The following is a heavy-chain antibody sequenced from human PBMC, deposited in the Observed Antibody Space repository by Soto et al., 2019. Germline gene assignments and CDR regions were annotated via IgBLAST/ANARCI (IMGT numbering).Heavy chain of an antibody. CDR3: ARSLSPIDIVVVPAAMREGYYYYTDV. V-gene: IGHV1-18*01. Sequence: GASVKVSCKASGYTFTSYGISWVRQAPGQGLEWMGWISAYNGNTNYAQKLQDRVTMTTDTSTSTAYMELRSLRSDDTAVYYCARSLSPIDIVVVPAAMREGYYYYTDVWGKGTTVTVSS. J-gene: IGHJ6*03. D-gene: IGHD2-2*01. CDR2: ISAYNGNT. CDR1: GYTFTSYG.